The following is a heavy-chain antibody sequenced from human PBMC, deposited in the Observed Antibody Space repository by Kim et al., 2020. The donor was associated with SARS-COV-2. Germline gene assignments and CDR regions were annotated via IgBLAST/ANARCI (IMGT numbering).Heavy chain of an antibody. D-gene: IGHD2-2*01. CDR1: GGSISSSSYY. J-gene: IGHJ6*02. CDR3: ARLHCSSTSCYGGYYYYGMDV. Sequence: SETLSLTCTVSGGSISSSSYYWGWIRQPQGKGLEWIGSIYYSGSTYYNPSLKSRVTISVDTSKNQFSLKLSSVTAADTAVYYCARLHCSSTSCYGGYYYYGMDVWGQGTTVTVSS. V-gene: IGHV4-39*01. CDR2: IYYSGST.